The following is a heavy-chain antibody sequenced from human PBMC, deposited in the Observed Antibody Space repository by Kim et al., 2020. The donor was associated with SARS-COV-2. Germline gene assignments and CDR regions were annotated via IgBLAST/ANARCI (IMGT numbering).Heavy chain of an antibody. CDR2: ISSSSSYI. J-gene: IGHJ4*02. D-gene: IGHD3-22*01. CDR3: ARGLNYYDSSVGY. CDR1: GFTFSSYS. V-gene: IGHV3-21*01. Sequence: GGSLRLSCAASGFTFSSYSMNWVRQAPGKGLEWVSSISSSSSYIYYADSVKGRFTISRDNAKNSLYLQMNSLRAEDTAVYYCARGLNYYDSSVGYWGQGTLVTVSS.